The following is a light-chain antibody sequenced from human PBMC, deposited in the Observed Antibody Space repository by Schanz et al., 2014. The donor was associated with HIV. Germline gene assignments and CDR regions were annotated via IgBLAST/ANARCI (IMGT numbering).Light chain of an antibody. CDR3: SSYTSSSTLYV. CDR2: DVD. V-gene: IGLV2-14*03. Sequence: QSALTQPASVSGSLGQSITISCTGTSGDVGRYDYVSWYQQHPGQAPKLIIYDVDNRPSGVSNRFSGSKSGNTASLTISGLQAEDEADYYCSSYTSSSTLYVFGTGTKVTVL. CDR1: SGDVGRYDY. J-gene: IGLJ1*01.